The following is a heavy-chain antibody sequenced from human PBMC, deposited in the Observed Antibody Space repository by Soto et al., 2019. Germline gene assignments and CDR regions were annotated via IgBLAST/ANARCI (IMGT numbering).Heavy chain of an antibody. CDR1: GFTFSSYS. J-gene: IGHJ4*02. D-gene: IGHD5-18*01. CDR3: ARDSGYSYGPLDY. Sequence: GSLRLSCAASGFTFSSYSMNWVRQAPGKGLEWVSYISSSSSTIYYADSVKGRFTISRDNAKNSLYLQMNSPRAEDTAVYYCARDSGYSYGPLDYWGQGTLVTVSS. CDR2: ISSSSSTI. V-gene: IGHV3-48*01.